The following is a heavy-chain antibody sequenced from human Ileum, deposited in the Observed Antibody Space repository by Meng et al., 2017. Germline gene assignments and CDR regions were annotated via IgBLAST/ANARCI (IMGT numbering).Heavy chain of an antibody. J-gene: IGHJ4*02. V-gene: IGHV4-39*01. D-gene: IGHD7-27*01. CDR1: GGSISSSSHC. Sequence: QLQLQESGPGLVKPSETLSRMFTVSGGSISSSSHCCDWIRQPPGKGLEWIGSICYSGNTYYNPSLKSRVSMSVDTSKKQISLKLNSVTAADTAVYYCARRTGEVDLLDYWGQGTLVTVSS. CDR3: ARRTGEVDLLDY. CDR2: ICYSGNT.